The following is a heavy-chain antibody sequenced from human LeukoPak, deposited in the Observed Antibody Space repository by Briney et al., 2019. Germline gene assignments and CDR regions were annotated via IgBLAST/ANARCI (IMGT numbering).Heavy chain of an antibody. CDR2: SYSDSNT. V-gene: IGHV3-53*01. CDR1: GFTVSNNY. CDR3: VRKNRDFNAAFGI. D-gene: IGHD1-14*01. J-gene: IGHJ3*02. Sequence: PGGSLRLSCAASGFTVSNNYMSWVRQAPGKGLEWVSISYSDSNTNYADSVKGRFTISRDTSQNTLSLQMNSLRVEDTAVYYCVRKNRDFNAAFGIWGQGTVVTVSS.